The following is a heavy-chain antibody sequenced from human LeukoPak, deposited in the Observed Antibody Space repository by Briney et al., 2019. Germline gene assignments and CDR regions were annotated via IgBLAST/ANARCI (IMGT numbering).Heavy chain of an antibody. CDR3: ARDHIVVVTAISWFDP. V-gene: IGHV1-18*01. D-gene: IGHD2-21*02. CDR1: GYTFTSYG. CDR2: ISAYNGNT. J-gene: IGHJ5*02. Sequence: ASVKVSCKASGYTFTSYGISWVRQAPGQGLEWMGWISAYNGNTNYAQKLQGRVTMTTDTSTSTAYMELRSLRSDDTAVYYCARDHIVVVTAISWFDPWGQGTLVTVSS.